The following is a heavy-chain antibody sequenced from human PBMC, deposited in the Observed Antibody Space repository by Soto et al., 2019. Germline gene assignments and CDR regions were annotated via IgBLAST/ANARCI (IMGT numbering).Heavy chain of an antibody. J-gene: IGHJ6*02. CDR2: INPSSGTT. CDR3: ARDPDMITAGSVKLPIYGMDV. V-gene: IGHV1-46*01. CDR1: GYTFTKYY. Sequence: GASVKVSCKASGYTFTKYYIHWVRQAPGQGLEWMGIINPSSGTTFNAEKFQGRVTMTRDSSTSTVYMDLSRLTSEDTAVYYCARDPDMITAGSVKLPIYGMDVWGQGTKVTVYS. D-gene: IGHD3-16*01.